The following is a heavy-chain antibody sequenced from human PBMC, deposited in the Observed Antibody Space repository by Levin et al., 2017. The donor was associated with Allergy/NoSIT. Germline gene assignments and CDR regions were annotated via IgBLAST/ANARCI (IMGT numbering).Heavy chain of an antibody. V-gene: IGHV4-59*01. D-gene: IGHD6-19*01. J-gene: IGHJ3*02. CDR3: ARDPYGSGLDAFDI. CDR1: GDSMNNNY. CDR2: ISDSGST. Sequence: ASETLSLTCTVSGDSMNNNYWSWIRQPPGKGLEWIGYISDSGSTNYNPSLKSRVTISADTSKNQFSLKLISVTAADTAVYYCARDPYGSGLDAFDIWGQGTMVTVSS.